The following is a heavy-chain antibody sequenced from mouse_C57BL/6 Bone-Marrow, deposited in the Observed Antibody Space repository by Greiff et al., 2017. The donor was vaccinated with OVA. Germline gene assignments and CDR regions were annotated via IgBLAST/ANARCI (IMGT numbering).Heavy chain of an antibody. V-gene: IGHV5-6*01. J-gene: IGHJ4*01. CDR1: GFTFSSYG. Sequence: DVQLVESGGDLVKPGGSLKLSCAASGFTFSSYGMSWVRQTPDKRLEWVATISSGGSYTYYPDSVKGRFTISRDNAKNTLYLQMSSLKSEDTAMYYCARLTTVVATQDAMDYWGQGTSVTVSS. D-gene: IGHD1-1*01. CDR3: ARLTTVVATQDAMDY. CDR2: ISSGGSYT.